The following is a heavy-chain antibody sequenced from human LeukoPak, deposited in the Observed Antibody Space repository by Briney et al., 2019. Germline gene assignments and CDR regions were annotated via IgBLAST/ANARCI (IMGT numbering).Heavy chain of an antibody. V-gene: IGHV4-59*01. Sequence: SETLSLTCTVSGGSISSYYWSWIRQPPGKGLEWIGYIYYSGSTNYNPSLKSRVTISVDTSKNQFSLKLSSVTAADTAVYYCARIRRGTTPAPFDYWGQGTLVTVSS. CDR3: ARIRRGTTPAPFDY. CDR2: IYYSGST. D-gene: IGHD4-11*01. CDR1: GGSISSYY. J-gene: IGHJ4*02.